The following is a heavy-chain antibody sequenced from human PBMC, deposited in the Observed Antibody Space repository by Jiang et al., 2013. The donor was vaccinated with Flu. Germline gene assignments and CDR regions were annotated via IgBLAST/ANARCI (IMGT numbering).Heavy chain of an antibody. V-gene: IGHV5-51*01. J-gene: IGHJ4*02. D-gene: IGHD3-22*01. Sequence: PGKGLEWMGIIYPGDSDTRYSPSFQGQVTISADKSISTAYLQWSSLKASDTAMYYCARGGYYYDSSGYYFHYWGQGTLVTVSS. CDR3: ARGGYYYDSSGYYFHY. CDR2: IYPGDSDT.